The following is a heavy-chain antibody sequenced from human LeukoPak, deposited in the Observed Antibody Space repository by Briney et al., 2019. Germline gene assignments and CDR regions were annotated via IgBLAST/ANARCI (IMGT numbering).Heavy chain of an antibody. CDR3: ARDFQEAGMDV. CDR2: IIPILGIA. D-gene: IGHD2/OR15-2a*01. J-gene: IGHJ6*02. Sequence: SVKVSCKASGGTFSSYAISWVRQAPGQGLEWMGRIIPILGIANYAQRFQGRVTITADKSTSTAYMELSSLRSEDTTVYYCARDFQEAGMDVWGQGTTVTVSS. V-gene: IGHV1-69*04. CDR1: GGTFSSYA.